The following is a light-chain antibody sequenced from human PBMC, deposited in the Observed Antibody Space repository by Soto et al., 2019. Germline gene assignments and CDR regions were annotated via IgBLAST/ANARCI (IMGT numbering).Light chain of an antibody. CDR2: GAS. J-gene: IGKJ1*01. Sequence: EIVLTQSAGILSLSPGERATLSCRASQSVSSSYLAWYQQKPGQAPRLLIYGASSRATGIPDRFSGSGSGTDFTLTISRLEPEDFAVYYCQQYGSSLRTFGQGTKVEIK. CDR3: QQYGSSLRT. CDR1: QSVSSSY. V-gene: IGKV3-20*01.